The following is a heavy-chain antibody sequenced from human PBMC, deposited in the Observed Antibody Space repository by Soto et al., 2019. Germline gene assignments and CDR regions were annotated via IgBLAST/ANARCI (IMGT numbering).Heavy chain of an antibody. CDR1: GFTFTSSA. Sequence: ASVKVSCKASGFTFTSSAVQWVRQARGQRLEWIGWIVVGSGNTNYAQKFQERVTITRDMSTSTAYMELSSLRSEDTAVYYCAAFGDIVATDHFDYWGKGTLVTVSS. V-gene: IGHV1-58*01. CDR2: IVVGSGNT. J-gene: IGHJ4*02. CDR3: AAFGDIVATDHFDY. D-gene: IGHD5-12*01.